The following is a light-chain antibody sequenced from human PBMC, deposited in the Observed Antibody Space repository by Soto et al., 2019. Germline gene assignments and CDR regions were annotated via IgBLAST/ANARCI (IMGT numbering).Light chain of an antibody. J-gene: IGLJ3*02. V-gene: IGLV2-11*01. CDR2: DVG. CDR1: SSDVGAYIY. Sequence: ALTQPRSVSGSPGQSVTISCTGTSSDVGAYIYVSWYQQYPAKAPKVMIYDVGRRPSGVPDRFSGSKSGNTASLTISGLQAEDEAVYFCCSYAGNKTVVFGGGTKVTVL. CDR3: CSYAGNKTVV.